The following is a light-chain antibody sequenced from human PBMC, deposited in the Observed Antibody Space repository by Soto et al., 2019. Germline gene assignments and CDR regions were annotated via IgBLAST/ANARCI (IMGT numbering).Light chain of an antibody. CDR2: EDS. V-gene: IGLV2-23*01. J-gene: IGLJ1*01. Sequence: QSVLTQPASVSWSPGQSITISCTGTSSDVGSYNLVSWYQQYPGTAPKLMIYEDSKRPSGVSNRFSGSKSGNTASLTISGLQPEAEADYYCCSYAGSSTYVFGTGTKLTVL. CDR3: CSYAGSSTYV. CDR1: SSDVGSYNL.